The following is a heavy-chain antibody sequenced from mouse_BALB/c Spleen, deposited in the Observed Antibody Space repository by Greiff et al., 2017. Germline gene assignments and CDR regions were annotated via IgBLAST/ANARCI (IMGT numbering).Heavy chain of an antibody. CDR1: GYTFTSYT. CDR2: INPSSGYT. V-gene: IGHV1-4*01. J-gene: IGHJ3*01. Sequence: QVQLQQSGAELARPGASVKMSCKASGYTFTSYTMHWVKQRPGQGLEWIGYINPSSGYTNYNQKFKDKATLTADKSSSTAYMQLSSLTSEDSAVYYCARPPDGAWFAYWGQGTLVTVSA. CDR3: ARPPDGAWFAY.